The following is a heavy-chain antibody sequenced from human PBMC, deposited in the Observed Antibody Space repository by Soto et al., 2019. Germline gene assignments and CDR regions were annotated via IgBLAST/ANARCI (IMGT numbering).Heavy chain of an antibody. CDR3: ARQHNDLWSDSPDFDY. D-gene: IGHD3-3*01. V-gene: IGHV1-18*04. CDR2: ISAYNGKA. CDR1: GYNYSSYG. Sequence: QVQLVQSGGEVKKPGASVKVSCKASGYNYSSYGVTWVRQAPGQGLEWMGWISAYNGKANYAPNIQDRVTMSIDTSTSTAYMEMRSLSSDDTAVYYCARQHNDLWSDSPDFDYWGQGTLVTVSA. J-gene: IGHJ4*02.